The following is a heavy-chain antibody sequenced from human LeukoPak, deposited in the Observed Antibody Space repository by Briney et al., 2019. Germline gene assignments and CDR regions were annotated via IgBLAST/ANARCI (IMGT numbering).Heavy chain of an antibody. D-gene: IGHD3-22*01. CDR1: GFTLRSYA. CDR2: IRYDGSKT. CDR3: ASTYYFDSSGLDAFDI. J-gene: IGHJ3*02. V-gene: IGHV3-33*01. Sequence: GGSLRLSCAASGFTLRSYAMHWVRQAPGKGLEWVAVIRYDGSKTDYSDSVKGRFTVSRDNSKNTLYLQMSSLRAEDTAVYYCASTYYFDSSGLDAFDIWGQGTMVTVSA.